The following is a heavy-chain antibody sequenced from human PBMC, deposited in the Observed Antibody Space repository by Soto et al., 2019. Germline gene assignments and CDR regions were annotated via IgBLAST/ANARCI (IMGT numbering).Heavy chain of an antibody. J-gene: IGHJ4*02. CDR1: GGTFSSYA. CDR3: ARVGRVWELVT. Sequence: GASVKVSCKASGGTFSSYAISWVRQAPGQGLEWMGGIIPIFGTANYAQKFQGRVTITADESTSTAYMELSSLRAEDTAVYYCARVGRVWELVTWGQGTLVTVSS. V-gene: IGHV1-69*13. CDR2: IIPIFGTA. D-gene: IGHD1-26*01.